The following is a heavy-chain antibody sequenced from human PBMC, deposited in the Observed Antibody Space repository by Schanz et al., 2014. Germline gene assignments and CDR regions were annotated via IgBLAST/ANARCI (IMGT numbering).Heavy chain of an antibody. J-gene: IGHJ4*02. D-gene: IGHD6-13*01. CDR2: ISGGGGTT. CDR3: ARGLIAAAGGAFDY. CDR1: GFNFSDYA. V-gene: IGHV3-23*04. Sequence: EVQLVESGGGLVPPGGSLRLSCAASGFNFSDYAMCWVRQAPGKGLEWVSAISGGGGTTYYTDSVKGRFTISRDNSKSTLYLQMNSLRAEDTAVYYCARGLIAAAGGAFDYWGQGTLVTVSS.